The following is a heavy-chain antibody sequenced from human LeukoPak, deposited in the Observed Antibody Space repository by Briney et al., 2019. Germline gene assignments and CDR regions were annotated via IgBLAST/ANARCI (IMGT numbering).Heavy chain of an antibody. CDR1: GFLFNNYW. V-gene: IGHV3-7*03. J-gene: IGHJ4*02. D-gene: IGHD2-2*01. Sequence: GGSLRLSCEGSGFLFNNYWMNWVRQAPGKGLEWVAKTNQDGSVKDYVDSVKGRFTISRDNSKNRVYLQMNSLRPEDTATYFCAKGPQDLPGALAVLPVDSWGQGTLVIVSS. CDR3: AKGPQDLPGALAVLPVDS. CDR2: TNQDGSVK.